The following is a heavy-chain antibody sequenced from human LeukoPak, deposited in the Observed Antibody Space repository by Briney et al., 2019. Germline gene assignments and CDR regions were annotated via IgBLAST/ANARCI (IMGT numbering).Heavy chain of an antibody. CDR2: IHPDDSDT. J-gene: IGHJ4*02. CDR3: ARAGDPSRYGFDY. D-gene: IGHD4-17*01. Sequence: GESLKISCKGSGYSFTTYWIGWVRQMPGKGLEWMGIIHPDDSDTRYSPSFQGQVTISADKSISTAYLQWSSLKASDTAMYYCARAGDPSRYGFDYWGQGTLVTVSS. CDR1: GYSFTTYW. V-gene: IGHV5-51*01.